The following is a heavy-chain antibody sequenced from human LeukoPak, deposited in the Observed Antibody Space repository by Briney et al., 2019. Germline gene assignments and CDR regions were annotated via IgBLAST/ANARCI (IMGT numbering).Heavy chain of an antibody. CDR2: ISYAGSHK. D-gene: IGHD1-14*01. CDR3: AKGARKETEPPGSALGWFDP. Sequence: PGRTLRLSCSALANTFSSYGMHWVRQAPAKGLDLLAVISYAGSHKYYADSMKGRFTISRDNSKYTLYLQMNSLRGEDTAAYYCAKGARKETEPPGSALGWFDPWGQGTLVTVSS. J-gene: IGHJ5*02. CDR1: ANTFSSYG. V-gene: IGHV3-30*18.